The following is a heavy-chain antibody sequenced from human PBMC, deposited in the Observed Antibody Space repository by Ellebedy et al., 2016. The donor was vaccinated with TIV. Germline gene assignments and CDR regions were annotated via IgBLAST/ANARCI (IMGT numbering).Heavy chain of an antibody. Sequence: KVSXXGSGYSFTLFWITWVRQMPGKGLEWMGRIDPSDPSGSYTTYSPSFQGHVTISFDNPITTAYLQWSSLKASDTAIYYCARHELGSNAAFDYWGQGTLVTVSS. V-gene: IGHV5-10-1*01. J-gene: IGHJ4*02. D-gene: IGHD7-27*01. CDR1: GYSFTLFW. CDR2: IDPSDPSGSYT. CDR3: ARHELGSNAAFDY.